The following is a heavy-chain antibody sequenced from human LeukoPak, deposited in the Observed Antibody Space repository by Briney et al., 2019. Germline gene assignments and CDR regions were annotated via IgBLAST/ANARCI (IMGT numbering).Heavy chain of an antibody. V-gene: IGHV3-30*18. Sequence: GGSLRLSCAASGFTFSSYGMHWVRQAPGKGLEWVAVISCDGSNKYYADSVKGRFTISRDNSKNTLYLQMNSLRAEDTAVYYCAKAFGWELTDSVDYWGQGTLVTVSS. CDR2: ISCDGSNK. D-gene: IGHD1-26*01. CDR1: GFTFSSYG. CDR3: AKAFGWELTDSVDY. J-gene: IGHJ4*02.